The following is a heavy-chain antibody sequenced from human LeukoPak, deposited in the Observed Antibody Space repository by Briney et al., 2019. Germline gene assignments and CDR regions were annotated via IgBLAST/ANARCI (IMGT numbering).Heavy chain of an antibody. Sequence: GASVKVSCKASGGTFSSYAISWVRQAPGQGLEWMGRIIPILGIANYAQKFQGRVTITADKSTSTAYMELSSLRSEDTAVYYCARDKHRYSSGRYGDSYFDYWGQGTLVTVSS. CDR3: ARDKHRYSSGRYGDSYFDY. J-gene: IGHJ4*02. V-gene: IGHV1-69*04. CDR1: GGTFSSYA. D-gene: IGHD6-19*01. CDR2: IIPILGIA.